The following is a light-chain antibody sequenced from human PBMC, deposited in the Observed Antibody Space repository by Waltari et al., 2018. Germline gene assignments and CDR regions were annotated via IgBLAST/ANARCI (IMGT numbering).Light chain of an antibody. J-gene: IGKJ1*01. CDR1: QSVSRA. V-gene: IGKV3-20*01. CDR2: GAS. CDR3: QHYLRLPVT. Sequence: PGERATVSCRISQSVSRALAWYQQKPGQAPRLLIYGASTRATGIPDRFSGSGSGTDFTLTISRLEPDDFAVYYCQHYLRLPVTFGQGTTVEI.